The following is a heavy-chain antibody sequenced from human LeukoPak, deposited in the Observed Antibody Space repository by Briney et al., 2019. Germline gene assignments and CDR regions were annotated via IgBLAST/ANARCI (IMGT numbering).Heavy chain of an antibody. D-gene: IGHD1-26*01. Sequence: GGSLRLSCAASGFTFRGYGMHWVRQAPGRGLEWVAFIRYDGTNKYYTDSVKGRFTISRDNSKNTLSLQMNSLRAEDTALYYCAKGDLPLLYGGAFDSWGQGILVTVSS. CDR2: IRYDGTNK. V-gene: IGHV3-30*02. J-gene: IGHJ4*02. CDR3: AKGDLPLLYGGAFDS. CDR1: GFTFRGYG.